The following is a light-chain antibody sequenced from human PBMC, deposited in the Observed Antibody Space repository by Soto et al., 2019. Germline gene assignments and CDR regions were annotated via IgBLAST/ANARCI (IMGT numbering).Light chain of an antibody. CDR2: EAS. Sequence: DIQMTQSPSTLSASVGDRVTITCRASQRISSWLAWYQQKPGKAPKLLIYEASILQSGVPSRFSASGSGTEFTLSISGLQADDFATYYCQHFLTYPLTFGGGTKV. CDR3: QHFLTYPLT. CDR1: QRISSW. V-gene: IGKV1-5*03. J-gene: IGKJ4*01.